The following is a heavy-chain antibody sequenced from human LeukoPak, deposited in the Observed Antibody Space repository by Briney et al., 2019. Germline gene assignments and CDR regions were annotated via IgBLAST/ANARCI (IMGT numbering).Heavy chain of an antibody. J-gene: IGHJ4*02. CDR3: ARSGYSNNWYYFDY. D-gene: IGHD1-1*01. V-gene: IGHV5-51*04. Sequence: GESLKISCKGSGYTFTTYWIAWVRQMPGKGLEWMGIIYPGDSDTRYSPSFQGQVTISGDKPISTAYLQWSNLQASDTAMYYCARSGYSNNWYYFDYWGQGTLVTVSS. CDR1: GYTFTTYW. CDR2: IYPGDSDT.